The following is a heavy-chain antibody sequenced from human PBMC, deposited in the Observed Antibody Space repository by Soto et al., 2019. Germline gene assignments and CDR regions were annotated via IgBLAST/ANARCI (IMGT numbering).Heavy chain of an antibody. V-gene: IGHV3-23*01. J-gene: IGHJ3*02. CDR3: AKDRLSKVRGVYYAFDI. CDR1: GFTFSSYA. CDR2: ISGSGGST. D-gene: IGHD3-10*01. Sequence: EVQLLESGGGLVQPGGSLRLSCAASGFTFSSYAMSWVRQAPGKGLEWVSAISGSGGSTYYADSVKGRFTISRDNSKNTLDLQMNSVRAEDTAVYYCAKDRLSKVRGVYYAFDIWGQGTIVTVSS.